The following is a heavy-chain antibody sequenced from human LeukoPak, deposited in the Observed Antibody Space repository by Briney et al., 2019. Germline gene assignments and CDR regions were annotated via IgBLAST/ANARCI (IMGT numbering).Heavy chain of an antibody. D-gene: IGHD5-18*01. Sequence: GGSLRLSCAASGIIFSNYWMHWVRQAPGKGLVWVSRINRDGSSTSYADSVKGRFTISRDNAKNTLYLQMNSLRAEDTAVYYCARGGGYSYGSFDYWGQGTLVTVSS. CDR3: ARGGGYSYGSFDY. V-gene: IGHV3-74*01. CDR1: GIIFSNYW. CDR2: INRDGSST. J-gene: IGHJ4*02.